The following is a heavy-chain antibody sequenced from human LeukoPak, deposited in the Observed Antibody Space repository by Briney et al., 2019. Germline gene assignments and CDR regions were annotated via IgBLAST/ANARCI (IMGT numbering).Heavy chain of an antibody. V-gene: IGHV4-39*01. CDR3: ARHPATLNIVVVVAAIPPRFDP. Sequence: SETLSLTCTVSGGSISSSSYYWGWLRQPPGKGLEWIGRIYYSGSTYYNPSLKSRVTISVDTSKIQFSLKLSSVTAADTAVYYCARHPATLNIVVVVAAIPPRFDPWGQGTLVTVSS. CDR2: IYYSGST. D-gene: IGHD2-15*01. CDR1: GGSISSSSYY. J-gene: IGHJ5*02.